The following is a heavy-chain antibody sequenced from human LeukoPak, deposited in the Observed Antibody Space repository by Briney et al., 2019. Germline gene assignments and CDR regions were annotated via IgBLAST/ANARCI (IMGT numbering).Heavy chain of an antibody. CDR1: SGSFRGYH. Sequence: SETLSLTCAVYSGSFRGYHWSWIRQPPGKGLEWIGEINHSGSTNYNPSLKSRVTISVDTSKNQFSLKLSSVTAADTAVYYCATLLDVSSSGRKDTPDYYFDYWGQGTLVTVSS. CDR2: INHSGST. J-gene: IGHJ4*02. V-gene: IGHV4-34*01. CDR3: ATLLDVSSSGRKDTPDYYFDY. D-gene: IGHD6-19*01.